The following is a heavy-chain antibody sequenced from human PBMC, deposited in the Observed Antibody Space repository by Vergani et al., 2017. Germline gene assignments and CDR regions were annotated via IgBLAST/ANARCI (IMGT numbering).Heavy chain of an antibody. CDR3: ARVTVVTSWDSYRFHYMDV. D-gene: IGHD3-16*02. Sequence: QVQLQQWGAGLLKPSETLSLTCAVYGGSFSGYYWSWIRQPPGTGLEWIGEINHSGSTNYNQSLKSRVTISVDTSKTQISLRLTSVTAEDTAVYYCARVTVVTSWDSYRFHYMDVWGKGTTVTVSS. CDR2: INHSGST. J-gene: IGHJ6*03. V-gene: IGHV4-34*01. CDR1: GGSFSGYY.